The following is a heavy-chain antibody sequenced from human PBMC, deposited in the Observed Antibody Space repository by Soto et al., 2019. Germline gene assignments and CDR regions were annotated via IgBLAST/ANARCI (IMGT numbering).Heavy chain of an antibody. CDR1: GFTFSGFG. J-gene: IGHJ4*02. CDR2: IRSKANNYAT. CDR3: TRHPKVATPESSQADY. Sequence: PGGSLRLSCVASGFTFSGFGIHWVRQASGKGLEWVGRIRSKANNYATAYAASVKGRFTISRDDSKNTAYLQMNSLKTEDTAVYYCTRHPKVATPESSQADYWGQGTLVTVSS. V-gene: IGHV3-73*01. D-gene: IGHD6-6*01.